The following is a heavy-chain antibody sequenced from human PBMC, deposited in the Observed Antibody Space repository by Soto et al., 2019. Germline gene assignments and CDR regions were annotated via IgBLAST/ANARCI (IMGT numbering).Heavy chain of an antibody. CDR3: VRDGTDE. J-gene: IGHJ4*02. CDR2: IYTAGNT. CDR1: GLSVSSTY. Sequence: EVRLVESGGGLTQPGGSLRLYCAASGLSVSSTYMSWVRQAPGKGLEWVSVIYTAGNTCYADSVKGRFTISRDNSKNTVYLQMNSLRAEDTAVYYCVRDGTDEWGQGTLVTVTS. V-gene: IGHV3-53*01. D-gene: IGHD1-26*01.